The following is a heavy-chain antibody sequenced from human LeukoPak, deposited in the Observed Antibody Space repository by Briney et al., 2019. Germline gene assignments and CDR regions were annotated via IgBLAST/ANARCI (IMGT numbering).Heavy chain of an antibody. V-gene: IGHV3-21*01. CDR3: ARVRWGDFSPQCDY. CDR1: GFMFDTYS. Sequence: GGSLRFSCVGSGFMFDTYSMNWVRQAPGKGLEWVSSISSRSGYIYYADSVKGRFTISRDNANNSVYLQMNRLKAEDTAVYYCARVRWGDFSPQCDYWGQGTLITVSS. J-gene: IGHJ4*02. D-gene: IGHD2-21*02. CDR2: ISSRSGYI.